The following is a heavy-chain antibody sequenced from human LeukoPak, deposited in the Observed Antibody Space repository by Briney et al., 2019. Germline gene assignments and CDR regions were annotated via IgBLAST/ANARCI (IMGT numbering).Heavy chain of an antibody. CDR3: ARAPSKYNWNDEYYYYYYMDV. J-gene: IGHJ6*03. Sequence: ASVKVSCKASGGTFSSYGITWVRQAPGQGLEWMGWIGVYNGNTIYAQKLQGRVTMTTDTSTSTAYMELRSLRSDDTAVYYCARAPSKYNWNDEYYYYYYMDVWGKGTTVTVSS. CDR1: GGTFSSYG. CDR2: IGVYNGNT. V-gene: IGHV1-18*01. D-gene: IGHD1-1*01.